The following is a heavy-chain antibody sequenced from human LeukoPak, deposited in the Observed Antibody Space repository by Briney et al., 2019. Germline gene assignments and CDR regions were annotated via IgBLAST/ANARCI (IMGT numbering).Heavy chain of an antibody. D-gene: IGHD3-10*01. CDR2: IGGSGGGI. J-gene: IGHJ4*02. Sequence: GGSLRLSCAASGFTFSSYGMHWVRQAPGKGLEWVSTIGGSGGGIYYADSVKGRFTISRDNSQSTLYLQMNSLRAEDTAVYYCAKYRGFGDSYDSWGQGTLVTVSS. CDR1: GFTFSSYG. V-gene: IGHV3-23*01. CDR3: AKYRGFGDSYDS.